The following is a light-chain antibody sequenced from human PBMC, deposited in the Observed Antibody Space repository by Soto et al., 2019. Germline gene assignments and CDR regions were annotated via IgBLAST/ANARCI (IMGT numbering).Light chain of an antibody. CDR1: QSVSSY. V-gene: IGKV3-20*01. CDR3: QQYGSSPKT. J-gene: IGKJ1*01. Sequence: EIVLTQSPDTLSLSPGERATLSCRASQSVSSYLAWYQQKPGQAPRLLIYGASSRATGIPDRFSGSGSGTDFTLTISRLEPEDFAVYYCQQYGSSPKTFGQGTKVDIK. CDR2: GAS.